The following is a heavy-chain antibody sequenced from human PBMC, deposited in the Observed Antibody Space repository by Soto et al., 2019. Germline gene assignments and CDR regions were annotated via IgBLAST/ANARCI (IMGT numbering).Heavy chain of an antibody. Sequence: GGSLRLSCAASGFTVSSNYMSWVRQAPGKGLEWVSVIYSGGSTYYADSVKGRFTISRDNSKNTLYLQMNSLRAEDTAVYYCARDSPLVPAAIYGDYARAFDIWGQGTMVTVSS. V-gene: IGHV3-66*01. D-gene: IGHD2-2*01. CDR1: GFTVSSNY. J-gene: IGHJ3*02. CDR2: IYSGGST. CDR3: ARDSPLVPAAIYGDYARAFDI.